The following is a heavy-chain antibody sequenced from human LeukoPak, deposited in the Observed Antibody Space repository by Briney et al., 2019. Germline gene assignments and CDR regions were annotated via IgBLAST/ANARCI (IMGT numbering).Heavy chain of an antibody. D-gene: IGHD2-2*01. V-gene: IGHV3-23*01. CDR3: AKSRDVVVPAAYEYDY. J-gene: IGHJ4*02. CDR2: ISGSGGST. CDR1: GGSISSSSYY. Sequence: ETLSLTCTVSGGSISSSSYYWGWIRQPPGKGLEWVSAISGSGGSTYYADSVKGRFTISRDNSKNTLYLQMNSLRAEDTAVYYCAKSRDVVVPAAYEYDYWGQGTLVTVSS.